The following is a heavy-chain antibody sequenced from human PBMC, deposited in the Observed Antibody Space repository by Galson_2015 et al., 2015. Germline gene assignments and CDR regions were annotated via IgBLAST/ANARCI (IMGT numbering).Heavy chain of an antibody. CDR2: ISYDGGDK. CDR3: ARDQGASGTYHNFDN. D-gene: IGHD3-10*01. V-gene: IGHV3-30*03. CDR1: GFIFSRFG. J-gene: IGHJ4*02. Sequence: SLRLSCAASGFIFSRFGMHWVRQAPGKGLDWVSVISYDGGDKYYADSVKGRFSISRDNSKNTLFLQMNSLRDEDTAVYYCARDQGASGTYHNFDNWGQGALVTVSS.